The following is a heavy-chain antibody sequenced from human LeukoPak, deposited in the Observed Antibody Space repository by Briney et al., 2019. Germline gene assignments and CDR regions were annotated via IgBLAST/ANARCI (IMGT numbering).Heavy chain of an antibody. Sequence: GRSLRLSCAASGFTFSTYAMHWVRQAPGKGLEWVAVISDDAINKYYADSVKGRFTISRDSSKNTLFLQMNSLRAEDTAVYYCAREARVTATEDYYYGMDVWGQGTTVTVSS. V-gene: IGHV3-30*04. CDR1: GFTFSTYA. CDR2: ISDDAINK. J-gene: IGHJ6*02. D-gene: IGHD2-21*02. CDR3: AREARVTATEDYYYGMDV.